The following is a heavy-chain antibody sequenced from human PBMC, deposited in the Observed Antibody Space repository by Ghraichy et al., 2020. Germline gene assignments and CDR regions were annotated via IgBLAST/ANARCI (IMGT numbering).Heavy chain of an antibody. Sequence: SENLSLTCTVSGGSISSYYWSWIRQPPGKGLEWIGYIYYSGSTNYNPSLKSRVTISVDTSKNQFSLKLSSVTAADTAVYYCASAYCGGDCYSPYFGYWGQGTLVTVSS. CDR3: ASAYCGGDCYSPYFGY. CDR1: GGSISSYY. CDR2: IYYSGST. V-gene: IGHV4-59*01. D-gene: IGHD2-21*02. J-gene: IGHJ4*02.